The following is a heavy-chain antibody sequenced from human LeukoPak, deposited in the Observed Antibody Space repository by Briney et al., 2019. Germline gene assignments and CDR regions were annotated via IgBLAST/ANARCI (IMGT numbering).Heavy chain of an antibody. D-gene: IGHD3-22*01. CDR2: IYYSGST. Sequence: SETLSLTCSVSGGSISSSSYYWGWIRQPPGKGLEWIGIIYYSGSTYYKPSLKSRVTISVDTSKNQFSLKLTSVTAADTAVYYCARNTYDSSNYADYWGQGTLVTVSS. CDR1: GGSISSSSYY. J-gene: IGHJ4*02. CDR3: ARNTYDSSNYADY. V-gene: IGHV4-39*01.